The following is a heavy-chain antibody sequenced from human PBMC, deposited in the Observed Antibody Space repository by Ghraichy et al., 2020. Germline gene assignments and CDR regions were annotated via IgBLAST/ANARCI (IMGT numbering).Heavy chain of an antibody. J-gene: IGHJ4*02. V-gene: IGHV3-48*01. CDR3: ARDCSTTTCHYTPFDF. CDR1: GFTISDYN. CDR2: IGGSLGAGGRGAI. D-gene: IGHD2-2*01. Sequence: WGSLRLSCAASGFTISDYNMNWVRQIPGKGLEWISHIGGSLGAGGRGAIKYADSVHGRFTVSRDNGKNSLHLQLNTLRAEDTAVYYCARDCSTTTCHYTPFDFWGQGTLVTVSS.